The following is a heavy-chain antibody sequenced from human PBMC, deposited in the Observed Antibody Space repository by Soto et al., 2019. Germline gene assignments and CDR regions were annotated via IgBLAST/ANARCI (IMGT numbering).Heavy chain of an antibody. CDR1: GSTFSSYS. CDR2: IHNSSSTI. J-gene: IGHJ4*02. Sequence: EVQLVESGGGLVQPGESLRLSCAASGSTFSSYSMNWVRQAPGKGLEWVSYIHNSSSTIYYADSVRGRFTISRDNAKNSLYLQMNSLRDEDTAVYYCARGVQIIVLLPAAIDYWGQGTLVTVSS. CDR3: ARGVQIIVLLPAAIDY. V-gene: IGHV3-48*02. D-gene: IGHD2-2*01.